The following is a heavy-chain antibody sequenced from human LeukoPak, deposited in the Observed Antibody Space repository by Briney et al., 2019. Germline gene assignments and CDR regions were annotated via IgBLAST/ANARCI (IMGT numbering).Heavy chain of an antibody. D-gene: IGHD6-13*01. Sequence: ASVKVSCKASAYTFTLSYMHWVRQAPGQGLEWMGWINPNSGGTNYAQKFQGRVTMTRDTSISSGDMELSRLKSAETALYYCARHQAPLAGYSSSWYYFDYWGQGTLVTVSS. CDR1: AYTFTLSY. CDR2: INPNSGGT. V-gene: IGHV1-2*02. J-gene: IGHJ4*02. CDR3: ARHQAPLAGYSSSWYYFDY.